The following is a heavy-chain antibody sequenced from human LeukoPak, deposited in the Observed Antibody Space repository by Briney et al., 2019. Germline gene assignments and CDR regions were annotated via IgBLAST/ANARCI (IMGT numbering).Heavy chain of an antibody. D-gene: IGHD3-9*01. CDR3: ARHVWLQPFDY. J-gene: IGHJ4*02. Sequence: SETLSLTCSVSGGSMNSYYWSWIRQSPGKGLEWIGYTYYSGSTNYNPSLKSRVTISVDTSKNQFSLKLSSVTAADTAVYYCARHVWLQPFDYWGQGTLVTVSA. V-gene: IGHV4-59*08. CDR1: GGSMNSYY. CDR2: TYYSGST.